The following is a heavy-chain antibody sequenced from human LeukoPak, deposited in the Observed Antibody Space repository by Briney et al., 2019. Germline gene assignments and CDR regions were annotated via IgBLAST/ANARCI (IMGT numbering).Heavy chain of an antibody. V-gene: IGHV3-30*03. Sequence: GGSLRLSCAASGFTFSDYGMHWVRQAPGKGLEWVAAISYDGSNEYFGDSLKGRSTISRGNSKNTLYLQMNRLRVEDTAVYYCVRGEYYSSSGMDVWGLGTTVTVSS. CDR1: GFTFSDYG. J-gene: IGHJ6*02. CDR2: ISYDGSNE. CDR3: VRGEYYSSSGMDV. D-gene: IGHD3-10*01.